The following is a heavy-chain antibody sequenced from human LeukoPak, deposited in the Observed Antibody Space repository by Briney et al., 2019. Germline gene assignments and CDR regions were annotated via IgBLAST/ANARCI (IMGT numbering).Heavy chain of an antibody. CDR3: GKDGGQYSSGPEFNP. CDR1: GIVFGNTA. Sequence: GGSLRLSCAASGIVFGNTAMSWARQSPGRGLEWVSAISGGGERTFYADSVKGRFTISRDNSKNMVYLQMNSLRADDTAIYYCGKDGGQYSSGPEFNPRGQGALVTVSS. CDR2: ISGGGERT. V-gene: IGHV3-23*01. D-gene: IGHD6-19*01. J-gene: IGHJ5*02.